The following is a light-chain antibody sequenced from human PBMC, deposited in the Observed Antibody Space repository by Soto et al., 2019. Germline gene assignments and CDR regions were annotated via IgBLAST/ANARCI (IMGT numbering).Light chain of an antibody. CDR2: EVS. Sequence: QSALTQPASVSGSPGQSITVSCTGTSSDVGGYNSVSWYQQHPGKPPKLIIYEVSNRPSGVSDRFSGSKSGNTASLTISGLQAEDEADYYCSSYTSTSSYVFATGTQVTVL. V-gene: IGLV2-14*03. CDR1: SSDVGGYNS. J-gene: IGLJ1*01. CDR3: SSYTSTSSYV.